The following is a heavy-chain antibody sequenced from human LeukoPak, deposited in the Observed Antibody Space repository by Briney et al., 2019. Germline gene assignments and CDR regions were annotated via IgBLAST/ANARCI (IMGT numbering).Heavy chain of an antibody. V-gene: IGHV3-30-3*01. CDR2: ISYDGSNK. CDR1: GFTFSSYA. Sequence: PGRSLRLSCAASGFTFSSYAMHWVRQAPGKGLEWVAVISYDGSNKYYADSVKGRFTISRDNSKNTLYLQMNSLRAEDTAVYYCARDLEWELLVAFDIWGQGTMVTVSS. CDR3: ARDLEWELLVAFDI. J-gene: IGHJ3*02. D-gene: IGHD1-26*01.